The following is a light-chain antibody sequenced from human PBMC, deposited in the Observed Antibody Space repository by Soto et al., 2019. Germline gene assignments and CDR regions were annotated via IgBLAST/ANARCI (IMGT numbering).Light chain of an antibody. CDR3: QVWESSSDLVV. J-gene: IGLJ3*02. Sequence: SYELTQPPSVSVAPGKTARITCGGDSIGSKSVHWYQQKPGQAPVLVIYYDSERPSGIPERVSASNSGSTATLTISWVEAGDEAEYYCQVWESSSDLVVFGGGTKLTVL. V-gene: IGLV3-21*01. CDR2: YDS. CDR1: SIGSKS.